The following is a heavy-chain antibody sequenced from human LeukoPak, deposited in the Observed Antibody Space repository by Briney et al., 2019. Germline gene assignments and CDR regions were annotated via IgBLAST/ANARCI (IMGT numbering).Heavy chain of an antibody. CDR2: IYGGGTI. J-gene: IGHJ2*01. V-gene: IGHV3-53*01. D-gene: IGHD3-9*01. CDR3: AKLTDF. CDR1: GFTFSTYS. Sequence: PGGSLRLSCTASGFTFSTYSMNWLRQAPGKGLEWVSIIYGGGTIYYTDSVKGRFTISRDSSKNTVYLQMNSLRAEDTAVYFCAKLTDFWGRGTLVTISS.